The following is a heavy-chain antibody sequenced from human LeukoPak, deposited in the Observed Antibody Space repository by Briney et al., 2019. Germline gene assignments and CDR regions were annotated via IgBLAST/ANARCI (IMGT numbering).Heavy chain of an antibody. D-gene: IGHD4-17*01. CDR1: GFTFDDYA. J-gene: IGHJ4*02. Sequence: PGRSLRLSCAASGFTFDDYAMHWVRQAPGKGLEWVSGISWNSGSIGYADSVKGRFTISRDNAKNSLYLQMNSLRAEDTALYYCAKVRENDYAITGYFDYWGQGTLVTVSS. CDR2: ISWNSGSI. CDR3: AKVRENDYAITGYFDY. V-gene: IGHV3-9*01.